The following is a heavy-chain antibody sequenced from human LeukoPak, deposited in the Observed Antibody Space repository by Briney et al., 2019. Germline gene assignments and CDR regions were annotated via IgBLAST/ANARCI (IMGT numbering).Heavy chain of an antibody. CDR2: IAYDGSNK. J-gene: IGHJ4*02. CDR3: TRAHGRFLEWPPYDY. CDR1: GFTFSSYG. V-gene: IGHV3-30*03. Sequence: GGSLRLSCAAPGFTFSSYGMHWVRQAPGKGLEWVAVIAYDGSNKYYADSVKGRLTVSRDNFNNTVYLQMNSLRAEDTAVYYCTRAHGRFLEWPPYDYWGQGTLVTVSS. D-gene: IGHD3-3*01.